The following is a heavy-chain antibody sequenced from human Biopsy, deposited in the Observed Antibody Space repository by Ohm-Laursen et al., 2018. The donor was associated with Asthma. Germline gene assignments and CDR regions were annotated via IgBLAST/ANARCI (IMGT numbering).Heavy chain of an antibody. J-gene: IGHJ3*01. CDR3: ARTYYDFLTGQVNDAFAL. D-gene: IGHD3-9*01. CDR1: GYNFISFA. V-gene: IGHV1-3*04. CDR2: VNTGNGDT. Sequence: ASVNVSCNASGYNFISFAIHWVRQAPGQRLEWMGWVNTGNGDTKYSQKFRGRVTITRDTSASTAYMDLRSLRSEDTAMYYCARTYYDFLTGQVNDAFALWGQGTMVTVSS.